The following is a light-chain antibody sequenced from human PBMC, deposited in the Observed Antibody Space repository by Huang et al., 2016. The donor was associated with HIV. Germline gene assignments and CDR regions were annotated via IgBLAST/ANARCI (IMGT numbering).Light chain of an antibody. Sequence: EIVMTQSPATLSVSPGGRATLSCRASQSVSSDLAWYQVKPGQAPRLLVYVSSARATDIPARFSGSGSGTEFTLTISSLQSEDFAVYYCQQYNDWPRTFGQGTKVDIK. CDR3: QQYNDWPRT. J-gene: IGKJ1*01. V-gene: IGKV3-15*01. CDR1: QSVSSD. CDR2: VSS.